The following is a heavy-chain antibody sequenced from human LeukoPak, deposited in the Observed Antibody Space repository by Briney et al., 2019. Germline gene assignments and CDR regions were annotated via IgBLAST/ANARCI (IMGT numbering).Heavy chain of an antibody. CDR2: ISRGSGSTR. J-gene: IGHJ4*02. CDR1: EFSFSDFY. CDR3: VRYAPVDH. V-gene: IGHV3-11*01. D-gene: IGHD2-2*01. Sequence: GGSLRLSCAASEFSFSDFYMSWFRQVPGKGLEAVAYISRGSGSTRYYTDSARGRFTISRDNGENAVYLQMNSLRTDDTAVYYCVRYAPVDHWGRGALVTVSS.